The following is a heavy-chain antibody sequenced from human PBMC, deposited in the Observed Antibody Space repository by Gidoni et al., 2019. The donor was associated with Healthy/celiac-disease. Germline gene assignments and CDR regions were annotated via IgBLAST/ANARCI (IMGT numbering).Heavy chain of an antibody. CDR1: GYTFTSYY. J-gene: IGHJ6*02. CDR2: IKPSGGST. CDR3: ARDGDFFPYYYYGMDV. Sequence: QVQLVQSGAEVKKPGASVKVSCKASGYTFTSYYMHWVRQAPGQGLEWMGIIKPSGGSTSYAQKFQGRVTMTRDTSTSTVYMELSSLRSEDTAVYYCARDGDFFPYYYYGMDVWGQGTTVTVSS. V-gene: IGHV1-46*01. D-gene: IGHD4-17*01.